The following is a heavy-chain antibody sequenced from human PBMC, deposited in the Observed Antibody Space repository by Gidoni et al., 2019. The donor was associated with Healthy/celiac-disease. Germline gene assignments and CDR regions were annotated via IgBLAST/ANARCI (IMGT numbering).Heavy chain of an antibody. J-gene: IGHJ4*02. CDR3: ARGPRGIVVVVAASHYFDY. Sequence: QLQLQESGPGLVKPSETLSLTCTVSGGSISSSSYYWGWIRQPPGKGLEWIGSIYYSGSTYYNPSLKSRVTISVDTSKNQFSLKLSSVTAADTAVYYCARGPRGIVVVVAASHYFDYWGQGTLVTVSS. D-gene: IGHD2-15*01. V-gene: IGHV4-39*01. CDR2: IYYSGST. CDR1: GGSISSSSYY.